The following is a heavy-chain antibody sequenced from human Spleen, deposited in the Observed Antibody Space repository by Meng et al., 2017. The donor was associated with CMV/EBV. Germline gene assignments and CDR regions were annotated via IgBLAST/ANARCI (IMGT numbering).Heavy chain of an antibody. D-gene: IGHD3-16*01. Sequence: ASVKVSCKPSGYTFTDYYIHWIRQAPGLGLEWLGWINVKSGGTMYAEKFQGRVIMTRDTSIRAAYMELSSLTPDDTAVYYCAKGGGGRFDYWGQGTLVTVSS. J-gene: IGHJ4*02. CDR3: AKGGGGRFDY. CDR1: GYTFTDYY. CDR2: INVKSGGT. V-gene: IGHV1-2*02.